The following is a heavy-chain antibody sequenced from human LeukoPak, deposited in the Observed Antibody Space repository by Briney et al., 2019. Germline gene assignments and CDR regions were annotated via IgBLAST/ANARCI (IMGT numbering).Heavy chain of an antibody. CDR2: IYYSGST. Sequence: SETLSLTCTVSGGSISSYYWSWIRQPPGKGLEWIGYIYYSGSTNYNPSLKSRVTVSLDTSKKQFSLRLRSMTAADTAVYYCARMNSGNYRYAFDFWGQGTMVTVSS. J-gene: IGHJ3*01. CDR1: GGSISSYY. V-gene: IGHV4-59*01. D-gene: IGHD1-26*01. CDR3: ARMNSGNYRYAFDF.